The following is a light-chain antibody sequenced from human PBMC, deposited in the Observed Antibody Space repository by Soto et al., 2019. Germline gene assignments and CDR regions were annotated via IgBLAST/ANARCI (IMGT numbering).Light chain of an antibody. CDR1: QSISLW. V-gene: IGKV1-5*03. Sequence: DIQMTQSPSTLSAFVGDRVTITCRASQSISLWLAWYQQKPGKAPKLLIYKASNLESGVPSRFSGSGSGTEFTLTISSLQPDDFATYYCQQYNSSFGPGTKVDIK. CDR2: KAS. J-gene: IGKJ3*01. CDR3: QQYNSS.